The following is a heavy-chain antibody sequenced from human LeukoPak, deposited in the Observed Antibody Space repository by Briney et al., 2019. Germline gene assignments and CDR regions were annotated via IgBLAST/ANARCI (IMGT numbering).Heavy chain of an antibody. CDR3: VRDFGYSYGLDY. Sequence: GGSLRLSCAASGFTFSDSFMNWVRQAPGKGLQFVSSIGSAGTTIYCAGSVKGRFSISRDNAKNSLYLQMNSLRAEDTAVYYCVRDFGYSYGLDYWGQGTLVTVSS. J-gene: IGHJ4*02. D-gene: IGHD5-18*01. V-gene: IGHV3-11*01. CDR1: GFTFSDSF. CDR2: IGSAGTTI.